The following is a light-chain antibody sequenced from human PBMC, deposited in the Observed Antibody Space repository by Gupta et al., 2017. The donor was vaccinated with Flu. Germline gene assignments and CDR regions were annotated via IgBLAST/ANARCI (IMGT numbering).Light chain of an antibody. CDR2: GAS. Sequence: GTLLLSPGERATLSCGARQRVRSRYLGWYQQKPGQAPRLLIYGASSRATGIPDRFSGSGSGTEFTLTISRREPEDFAVYYCQQKGSSPRSFGQGTKVEIK. CDR3: QQKGSSPRS. CDR1: QRVRSRY. J-gene: IGKJ1*01. V-gene: IGKV3-20*01.